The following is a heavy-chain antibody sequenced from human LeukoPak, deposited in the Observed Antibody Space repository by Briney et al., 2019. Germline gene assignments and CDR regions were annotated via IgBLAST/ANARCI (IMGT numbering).Heavy chain of an antibody. CDR3: ARDLPRGLRFLEWLSSLDGMDV. Sequence: ASVKVSCKASGYTFTSYGISWVRQAPGQGLERMGWISAYNGNTNYAQKLQGRVTMTTGTSTSTAYMELRSLRSDDTAVYYCARDLPRGLRFLEWLSSLDGMDVWGQGTTVPVSS. J-gene: IGHJ6*02. CDR1: GYTFTSYG. V-gene: IGHV1-18*01. CDR2: ISAYNGNT. D-gene: IGHD3-3*01.